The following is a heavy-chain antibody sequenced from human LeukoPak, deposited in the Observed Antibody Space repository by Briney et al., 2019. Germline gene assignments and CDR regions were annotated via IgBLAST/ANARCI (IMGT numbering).Heavy chain of an antibody. CDR2: INPNSGGT. D-gene: IGHD2-2*01. CDR1: GYTFTGYY. V-gene: IGHV1-2*02. Sequence: GASVKVSCKASGYTFTGYYMHWVRQAPGHGLEWMGWINPNSGGTNYAQKFQGRVTMTRDTSISTAYMELSRLRSDDTAVYYCARESGDCSSTSCPFDYWGQGTLVTVSS. CDR3: ARESGDCSSTSCPFDY. J-gene: IGHJ4*02.